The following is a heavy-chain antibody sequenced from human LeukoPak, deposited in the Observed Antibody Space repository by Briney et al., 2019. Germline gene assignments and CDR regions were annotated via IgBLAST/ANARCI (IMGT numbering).Heavy chain of an antibody. V-gene: IGHV4-4*07. CDR3: AREDYYDSSGYSFDY. CDR2: IYTSGST. Sequence: SETLSLTCTVSGDSISSYYWSWIRQPAGKGLEWIGRIYTSGSTNYNPSLKSRVTMSVDTSKNQFSLKLSSVTAADTAVYYCAREDYYDSSGYSFDYWGQGTLVTVSS. J-gene: IGHJ4*02. D-gene: IGHD3-22*01. CDR1: GDSISSYY.